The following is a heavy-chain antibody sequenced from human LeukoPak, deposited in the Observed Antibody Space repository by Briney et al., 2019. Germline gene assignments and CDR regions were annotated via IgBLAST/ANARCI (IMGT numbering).Heavy chain of an antibody. CDR2: IYYSGST. CDR1: GGSISSSSYY. CDR3: AREGSGYYDFWSGYHPNWFDP. V-gene: IGHV4-39*02. J-gene: IGHJ5*02. D-gene: IGHD3-3*01. Sequence: SSETLSLTCTVSGGSISSSSYYWGWIRQPPGKGLEWIGSIYYSGSTYYNPSLKSRVTISVDTSKNQFSLKLSSVTAADTAVYYCAREGSGYYDFWSGYHPNWFDPWGQGTLVTVSS.